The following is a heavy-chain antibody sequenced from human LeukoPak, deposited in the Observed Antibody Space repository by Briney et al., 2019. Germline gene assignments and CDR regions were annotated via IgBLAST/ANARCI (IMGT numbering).Heavy chain of an antibody. CDR2: IYHSGST. D-gene: IGHD3-10*01. CDR3: ARDLTGYGSGSYDY. V-gene: IGHV4-38-2*02. Sequence: PSETLSLTCTVSGYSISSGYYWGWIRQPPGKGLEWIGSIYHSGSTYHNPSLKSRVTISVDTSKNQFSLKLSSVTAADTAVYYCARDLTGYGSGSYDYWGQGTLVTVSS. J-gene: IGHJ4*02. CDR1: GYSISSGYY.